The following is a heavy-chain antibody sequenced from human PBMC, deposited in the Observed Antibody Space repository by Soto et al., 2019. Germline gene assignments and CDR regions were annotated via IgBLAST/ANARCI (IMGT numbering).Heavy chain of an antibody. Sequence: EVQLLESGGGLVQPGGSLRLSCAASGFTFSSYAMWWVRQAPGKGLECVSAISGGGETTYYGDSVKGRFTISRDNSKNTLYLQMNSLRAEDTAVYYCAFISGSGSYYFDYWGQGTLVTVSS. V-gene: IGHV3-23*01. J-gene: IGHJ4*02. D-gene: IGHD3-10*01. CDR3: AFISGSGSYYFDY. CDR1: GFTFSSYA. CDR2: ISGGGETT.